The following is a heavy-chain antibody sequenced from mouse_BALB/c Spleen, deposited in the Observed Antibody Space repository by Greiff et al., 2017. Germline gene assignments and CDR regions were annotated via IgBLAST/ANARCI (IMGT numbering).Heavy chain of an antibody. CDR2: IRSKSNNYAT. Sequence: EVKLVESGGGLVQPKGSLKLSCAASGFTFNTYAMNWVRQAPGKGLEWVARIRSKSNNYATYYADSVKDRFTISRDDSQSMLYLQMNNLKTEDTAMYYCVRRRIYGYGSHAMDYWGQGTSVTVSS. CDR1: GFTFNTYA. J-gene: IGHJ4*01. CDR3: VRRRIYGYGSHAMDY. V-gene: IGHV10-1*02. D-gene: IGHD2-2*01.